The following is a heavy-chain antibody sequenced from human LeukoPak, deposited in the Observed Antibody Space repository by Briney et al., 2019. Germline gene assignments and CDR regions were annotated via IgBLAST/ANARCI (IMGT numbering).Heavy chain of an antibody. CDR1: GGTFSSYA. J-gene: IGHJ5*02. CDR3: ARNNRYCSGGSCYFRWFDP. V-gene: IGHV1-46*01. CDR2: INPSGGST. D-gene: IGHD2-15*01. Sequence: ASVKVSCKASGGTFSSYAISWVRQAPGQGLEWMGIINPSGGSTSYAQKFQGRVTMTRDTSTSTVYMELSSLRSEDTAVYYCARNNRYCSGGSCYFRWFDPWGQGTLVTVSS.